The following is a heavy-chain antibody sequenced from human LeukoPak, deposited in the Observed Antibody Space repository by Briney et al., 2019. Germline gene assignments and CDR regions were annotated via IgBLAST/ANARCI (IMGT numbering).Heavy chain of an antibody. CDR1: GGSFSGYY. CDR2: INHSGST. J-gene: IGHJ5*02. Sequence: SVTLSLTCAVYGGSFSGYYWSWIRQPPGKGLEWIGEINHSGSTNYNPSLKSRVTISVDTSKNQFSLKLSSVTAADTAVYYCARGDDSSGPGYVPWGQGTLVTVSS. D-gene: IGHD3-22*01. CDR3: ARGDDSSGPGYVP. V-gene: IGHV4-34*01.